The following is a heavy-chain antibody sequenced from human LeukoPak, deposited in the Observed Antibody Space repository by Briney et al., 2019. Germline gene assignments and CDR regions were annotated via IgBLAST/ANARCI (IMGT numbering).Heavy chain of an antibody. Sequence: PGGSLRLSCAACGFTFSSYEMNWVRQAPRKGLEWVSYISSSGDIIYYADSVKGRLTFSRDNAKNSLYLQMNSLRAEDTAVYYCARVGRDSQHLDYWDPGTLVTVSS. CDR2: ISSSGDII. CDR3: ARVGRDSQHLDY. J-gene: IGHJ4*02. V-gene: IGHV3-48*03. CDR1: GFTFSSYE. D-gene: IGHD2-15*01.